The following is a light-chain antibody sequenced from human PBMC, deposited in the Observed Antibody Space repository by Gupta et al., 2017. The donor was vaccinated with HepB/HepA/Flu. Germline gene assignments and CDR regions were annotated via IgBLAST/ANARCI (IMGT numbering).Light chain of an antibody. CDR2: WSS. J-gene: IGKJ4*01. V-gene: IGKV4-1*01. Sequence: EIVMIQSPDSLAVSLGERATISCKSSQTVFATSNKKNFLAWYQQRPGQPPRLVISWSSTRESGVPDRFSGSGSGTEFTLTISSRQPEDVAVYYCQQDVSSPMTFGGGTKVEIK. CDR3: QQDVSSPMT. CDR1: QTVFATSNKKNF.